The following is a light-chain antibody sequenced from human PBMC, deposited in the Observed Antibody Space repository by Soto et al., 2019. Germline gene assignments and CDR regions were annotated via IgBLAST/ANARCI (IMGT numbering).Light chain of an antibody. Sequence: QSVLTQPASVSGSPGQSITISCTGTSSDVGGYNYVSWYQQHPGKAPKLIIYDVSNRPSGVSSRFSGSKSGNTASLTISGLQAEDEADYYCCSYTGSSTLYVFGTGTKLTVL. CDR3: CSYTGSSTLYV. J-gene: IGLJ1*01. V-gene: IGLV2-14*01. CDR1: SSDVGGYNY. CDR2: DVS.